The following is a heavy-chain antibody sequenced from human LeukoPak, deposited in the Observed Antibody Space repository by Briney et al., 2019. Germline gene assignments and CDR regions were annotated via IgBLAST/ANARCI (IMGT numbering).Heavy chain of an antibody. CDR2: IYHSGST. CDR3: ARDTAMYRAFDI. Sequence: SETLSLACIVSGYSISSGYYWGWIRQPPGKGLEWIGSIYHSGSTYYNPSLKSRVTISVDTSKSQFSLKLSSVTAADTAVYYCARDTAMYRAFDIWGQGTMVTVSS. CDR1: GYSISSGYY. D-gene: IGHD2-8*01. J-gene: IGHJ3*02. V-gene: IGHV4-38-2*02.